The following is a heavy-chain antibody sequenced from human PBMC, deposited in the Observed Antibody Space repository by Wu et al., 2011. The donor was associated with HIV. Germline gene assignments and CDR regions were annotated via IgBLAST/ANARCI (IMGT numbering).Heavy chain of an antibody. Sequence: GASVKVSCKPSGYTFSSYHINWVRQASGQGLEWMAWMNPNSGDAGYAQKFQGRVTITTNTSVGTAYMELSSLRSEDTAVYYCAMTTVTTTDDFYYMDVWGKGTTVTVSS. CDR3: AMTTVTTTDDFYYMDV. CDR1: GYTFSSYH. CDR2: MNPNSGDA. V-gene: IGHV1-8*02. D-gene: IGHD4-17*01. J-gene: IGHJ6*03.